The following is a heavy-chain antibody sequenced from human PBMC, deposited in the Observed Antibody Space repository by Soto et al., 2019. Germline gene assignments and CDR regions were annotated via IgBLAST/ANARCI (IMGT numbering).Heavy chain of an antibody. CDR2: ISWNSGSI. Sequence: EVQLVESGGGLVQPGRSLTLSCAASGFTFDDYAMHWVRQAPGKGLEWVSGISWNSGSIGYADSVKGRFTISRDNAKNSLYLQMNSLRAADTALYYCAKVLTPGQGYYDSSGYNGPAFDIWGQGTMVTVSS. V-gene: IGHV3-9*01. CDR1: GFTFDDYA. CDR3: AKVLTPGQGYYDSSGYNGPAFDI. D-gene: IGHD3-22*01. J-gene: IGHJ3*02.